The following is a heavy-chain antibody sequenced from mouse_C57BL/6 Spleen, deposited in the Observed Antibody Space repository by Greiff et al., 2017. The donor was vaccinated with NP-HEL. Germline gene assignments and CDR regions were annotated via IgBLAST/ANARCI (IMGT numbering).Heavy chain of an antibody. J-gene: IGHJ2*01. CDR2: IYPGDGDT. Sequence: QVQLQQSGPELVKPGASVKISCKASGYAFSSSWMNWVKQRPGKGLEWIGRIYPGDGDTNYNGKFKGKATLTADKSSSTAYMQLSSLTSEDSAVYFCAREGITTVVGGDWGQGTTLTVSS. CDR1: GYAFSSSW. V-gene: IGHV1-82*01. D-gene: IGHD1-1*01. CDR3: AREGITTVVGGD.